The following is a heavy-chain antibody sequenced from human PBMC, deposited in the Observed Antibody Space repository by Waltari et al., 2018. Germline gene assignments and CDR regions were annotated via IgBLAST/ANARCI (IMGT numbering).Heavy chain of an antibody. CDR2: ISYDGSNK. V-gene: IGHV3-30*18. D-gene: IGHD3-10*01. CDR3: AKDWHRENWFDP. Sequence: QVQLVESGGGVVQPGRSLRLSCAASGFTFSSYGMHWVRQAPGKGLEWVGVISYDGSNKYYADSVKGRFTISRDNSKNTLYLQMNSLRAEDTAVYYCAKDWHRENWFDPWGQGTLVTVSS. CDR1: GFTFSSYG. J-gene: IGHJ5*02.